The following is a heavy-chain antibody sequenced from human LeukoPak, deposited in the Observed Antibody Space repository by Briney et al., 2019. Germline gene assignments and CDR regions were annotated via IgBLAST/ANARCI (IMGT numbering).Heavy chain of an antibody. CDR3: ARGPIQLWIHNAMDV. D-gene: IGHD5-18*01. J-gene: IGHJ6*02. Sequence: GGSLRLSCRGSGFTFGDHAMSWVRQAPGKGLEWVGFIRSKAYRGTTEYAASVRGRFTISRDDSASVAYLQMSSLKTEDTAVYYCARGPIQLWIHNAMDVWGQGTTVTVFS. V-gene: IGHV3-49*04. CDR1: GFTFGDHA. CDR2: IRSKAYRGTT.